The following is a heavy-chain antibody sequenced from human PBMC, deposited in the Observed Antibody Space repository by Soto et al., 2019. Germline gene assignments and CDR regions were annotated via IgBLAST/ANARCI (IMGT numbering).Heavy chain of an antibody. D-gene: IGHD6-13*01. CDR3: ARDLWTDRSRSWYWYFGL. V-gene: IGHV4-31*03. CDR1: GGSIYSGGYY. J-gene: IGHJ2*01. Sequence: QVQLQESGPGVVKPSQTLSLTCTVSGGSIYSGGYYWSWIRQHPGKGLEWIGYIYDSGSTYYNPSLTSRVRISGDTSKNQFSRKLTSVTVAETAVYYCARDLWTDRSRSWYWYFGLWGRGTLVTVSS. CDR2: IYDSGST.